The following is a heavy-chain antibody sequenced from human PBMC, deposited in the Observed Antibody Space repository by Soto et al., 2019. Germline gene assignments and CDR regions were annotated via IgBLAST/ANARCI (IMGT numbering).Heavy chain of an antibody. CDR2: ISSSSSTI. V-gene: IGHV3-48*04. CDR3: AHRREDFDY. Sequence: GGSLRLSXAASGFTFSSYSMNWVRQAPGKGLEWVSYISSSSSTIYYADSVKSRLTITKDTSKNQVVLTMTNMDPVDTATYYCAHRREDFDYWGQGTLVTVSS. J-gene: IGHJ4*02. CDR1: GFTFSSYS.